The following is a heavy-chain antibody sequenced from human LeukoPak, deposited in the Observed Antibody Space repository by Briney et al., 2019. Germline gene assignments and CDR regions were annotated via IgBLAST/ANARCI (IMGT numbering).Heavy chain of an antibody. CDR3: ARAPTAHYYDSSGYYSPTYFDY. CDR1: GGSISSGGYY. D-gene: IGHD3-22*01. Sequence: PSQTLSLTCTVSGGSISSGGYYWSWIRQHPGKGLEWIGYIYYSGSTYYNPSLKSRVTISVDTSKNQFSLKLCSVTAADTAVYYCARAPTAHYYDSSGYYSPTYFDYWGQGTLVTVSS. CDR2: IYYSGST. V-gene: IGHV4-31*03. J-gene: IGHJ4*02.